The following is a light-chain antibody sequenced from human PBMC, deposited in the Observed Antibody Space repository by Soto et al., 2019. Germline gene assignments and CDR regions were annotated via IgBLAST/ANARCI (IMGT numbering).Light chain of an antibody. CDR1: QSVSSSY. CDR2: GAS. CDR3: QQYGSSPYT. J-gene: IGKJ2*01. Sequence: EIAMTQSPGTLSLSLGERATLSCRASQSVSSSYLAWYQQKPGQAPRLLIYGASSRATGIPDRFSGSGSGTDFTLTISRLEPEDFAVYYCQQYGSSPYTFGQGTKLEIK. V-gene: IGKV3-20*01.